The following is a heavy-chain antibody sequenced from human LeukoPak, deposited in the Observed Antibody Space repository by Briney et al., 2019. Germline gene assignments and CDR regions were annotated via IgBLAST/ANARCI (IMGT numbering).Heavy chain of an antibody. CDR1: GLSVSSNY. CDR3: ARSFYDILIGYYQYFDY. Sequence: GGSLRLSCVASGLSVSSNYMSWVRQAPGKGLEWVSVIYRDGRSYYAESVKGRFTISRDNSKNTLYSQMNSLRAEDTAVYYCARSFYDILIGYYQYFDYWGQGTLVTVSS. D-gene: IGHD3-9*01. V-gene: IGHV3-66*01. CDR2: IYRDGRS. J-gene: IGHJ4*02.